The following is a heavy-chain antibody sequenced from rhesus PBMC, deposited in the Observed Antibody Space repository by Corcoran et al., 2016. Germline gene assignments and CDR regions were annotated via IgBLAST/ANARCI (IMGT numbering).Heavy chain of an antibody. CDR2: IYGRGGSN. V-gene: IGHV4S14*01. D-gene: IGHD6-25*01. Sequence: QVQLQESGPGLVKPSETLSLTCAVSGYSISSGYYWNWIRQPPGKGLEWIGGIYGRGGSNSLNPSLKSRVTLSVDTSTNQFSLKLSSVTAADTAVYYCARDRAAAGNGNFDYWGQGVLVTVSS. CDR1: GYSISSGYY. CDR3: ARDRAAAGNGNFDY. J-gene: IGHJ4*01.